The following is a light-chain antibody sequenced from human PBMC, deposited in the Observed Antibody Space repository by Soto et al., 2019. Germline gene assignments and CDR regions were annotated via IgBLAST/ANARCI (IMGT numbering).Light chain of an antibody. V-gene: IGKV3-15*01. CDR3: QQYNNWPRT. J-gene: IGKJ1*01. Sequence: EIVMTQSPATLSVSPGERATLSCRASQSVRSNLAWYQQKPGQAPRLLIHGASTRATGIPGRFSGSGSGTEFTLTISSLQSEDFAVYYCQQYNNWPRTFGQGTKVDIK. CDR1: QSVRSN. CDR2: GAS.